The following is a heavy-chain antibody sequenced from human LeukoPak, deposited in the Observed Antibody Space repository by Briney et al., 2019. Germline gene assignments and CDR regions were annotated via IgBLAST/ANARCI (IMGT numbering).Heavy chain of an antibody. J-gene: IGHJ4*02. D-gene: IGHD5-12*01. Sequence: GASVEVSCKASGYTFTGYYMHWVRQAPGQGLEWMGWINPNSGGTNYAQKFQGRVTMTRDTSISTAYMELSRLRSDDTAVYYCARDLQWLRPFDYWGQGTLVTVSS. CDR2: INPNSGGT. CDR1: GYTFTGYY. V-gene: IGHV1-2*02. CDR3: ARDLQWLRPFDY.